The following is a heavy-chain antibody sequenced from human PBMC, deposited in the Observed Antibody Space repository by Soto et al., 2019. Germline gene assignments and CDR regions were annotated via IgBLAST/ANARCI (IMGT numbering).Heavy chain of an antibody. D-gene: IGHD3-3*01. CDR2: IYYSGST. J-gene: IGHJ4*02. V-gene: IGHV4-61*01. Sequence: SETLSLTCTVSGASVSSVSYYLSWIRQPPGKGLEWIGNIYYSGSTNYNPSLKSRVTISVDTSKNQFSLKLSSVTAADTAVYYCAREGITIFGVASYFDYWGQGTLVTVSS. CDR3: AREGITIFGVASYFDY. CDR1: GASVSSVSYY.